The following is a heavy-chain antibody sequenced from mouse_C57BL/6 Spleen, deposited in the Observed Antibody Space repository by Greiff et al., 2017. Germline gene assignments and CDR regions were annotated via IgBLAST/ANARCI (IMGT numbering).Heavy chain of an antibody. J-gene: IGHJ3*01. Sequence: VQGVESGAELVRPGASVTLSCKASGYTFTDYEMHWVKQTPVHGLEWIGAIDPETGGTAYNQKFKGKAILTADKSSSTAYMELRSLTSEDSAVYYCTREVWFAYWGQGTLVTVSA. CDR1: GYTFTDYE. CDR3: TREVWFAY. CDR2: IDPETGGT. V-gene: IGHV1-15*01.